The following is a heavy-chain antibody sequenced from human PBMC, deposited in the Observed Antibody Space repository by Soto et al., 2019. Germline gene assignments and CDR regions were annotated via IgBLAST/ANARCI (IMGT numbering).Heavy chain of an antibody. V-gene: IGHV4-31*03. CDR3: AGDDENGSGLSGGMDV. Sequence: QVQLQESGPGLVKPSETLSLSCNVSGGSISSDDFFWSWVRQHPARGLEWIGYIYHSGTTYYNPSLPSRITRSVDTSKNQFTQKLRSVTAADTAVYFCAGDDENGSGLSGGMDVWGQGTAVTVS. CDR2: IYHSGTT. D-gene: IGHD3-10*01. CDR1: GGSISSDDFF. J-gene: IGHJ6*02.